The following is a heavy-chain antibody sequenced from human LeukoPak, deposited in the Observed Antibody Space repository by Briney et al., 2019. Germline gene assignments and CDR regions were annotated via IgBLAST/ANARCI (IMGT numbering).Heavy chain of an antibody. V-gene: IGHV3-7*01. Sequence: GGSLRLSCAASEFTFSSYWMSWVRQAPGKGLECVANIKRDGREKYYVDSVKGRFTISRDNAKNSLYLQMNSLRAEDTAVYYCARTYYSSSRGRYFDYWGQGTLVTVSS. D-gene: IGHD6-6*01. CDR3: ARTYYSSSRGRYFDY. CDR2: IKRDGREK. J-gene: IGHJ4*02. CDR1: EFTFSSYW.